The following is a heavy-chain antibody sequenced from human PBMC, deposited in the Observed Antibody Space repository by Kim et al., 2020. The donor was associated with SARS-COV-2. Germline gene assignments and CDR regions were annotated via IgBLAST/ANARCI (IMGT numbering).Heavy chain of an antibody. Sequence: SLKSRVTMSVDTAKNQFSLKLSSVTAADTAVYYCARVTLSNWDRRGAFDIWGQGTMVTVSS. CDR3: ARVTLSNWDRRGAFDI. V-gene: IGHV4-4*07. D-gene: IGHD7-27*01. J-gene: IGHJ3*02.